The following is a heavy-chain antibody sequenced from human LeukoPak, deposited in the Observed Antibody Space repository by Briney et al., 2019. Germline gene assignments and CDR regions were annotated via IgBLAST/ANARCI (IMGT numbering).Heavy chain of an antibody. CDR2: IRGKANNYAT. V-gene: IGHV3-73*01. D-gene: IGHD4-17*01. Sequence: PGGSLKLSCAASGFIFSGSALHWVRQASGKGLEWVGRIRGKANNYATGYAESVKGRFTISRDDSKNMAHLEMNNLKTEDTGVYYRRGAGDYLAYYYLDVWGKGTTVIVSS. CDR3: RGAGDYLAYYYLDV. J-gene: IGHJ6*03. CDR1: GFIFSGSA.